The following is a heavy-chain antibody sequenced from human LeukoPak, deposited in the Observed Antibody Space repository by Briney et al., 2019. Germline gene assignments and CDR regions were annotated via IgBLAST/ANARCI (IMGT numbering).Heavy chain of an antibody. CDR1: LFTLNSYA. D-gene: IGHD6-19*01. CDR2: IFGTGGSA. V-gene: IGHV3-23*01. CDR3: GKTTAGYSSGRFPGWPVDY. Sequence: GGSLRLSRAASLFTLNSYAMYWVRQAPAKGLEGISGIFGTGGSAHYANPVKRRFTISRDNSKQTLYLQMNSLRAEDTAVYYCGKTTAGYSSGRFPGWPVDYWGQGTLVTVSS. J-gene: IGHJ4*02.